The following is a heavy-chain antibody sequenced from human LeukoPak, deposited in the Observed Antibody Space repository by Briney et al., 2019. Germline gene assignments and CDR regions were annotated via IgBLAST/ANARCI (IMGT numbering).Heavy chain of an antibody. J-gene: IGHJ4*02. CDR3: ARQGTYYYDSSGYLNFDY. CDR2: IYPGDSDT. V-gene: IGHV5-51*01. Sequence: GESLKISCKGSGYSFTSYWIGWVRQMPGKGLEWMGIIYPGDSDTRYSPSFQGQVTISADKSISTAYLQWSSLKASDTATYYCARQGTYYYDSSGYLNFDYWGQGTLVTVSS. D-gene: IGHD3-22*01. CDR1: GYSFTSYW.